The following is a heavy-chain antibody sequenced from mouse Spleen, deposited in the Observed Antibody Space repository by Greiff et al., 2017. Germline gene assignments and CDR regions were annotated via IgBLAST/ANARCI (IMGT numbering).Heavy chain of an antibody. D-gene: IGHD1-1*01. CDR3: AREITTGDFDY. CDR2: INPGSGGT. CDR1: GYAFTNYL. Sequence: VQLQQSGAELVRPGTSVKVSCKASGYAFTNYLIEWVKQRPGQGLEWIGVINPGSGGTNYNEKFKGKATLTADKSSSTAYMQLSSLTSEDSAVYFCAREITTGDFDYWGQGTTLTVSS. J-gene: IGHJ2*01. V-gene: IGHV1-54*01.